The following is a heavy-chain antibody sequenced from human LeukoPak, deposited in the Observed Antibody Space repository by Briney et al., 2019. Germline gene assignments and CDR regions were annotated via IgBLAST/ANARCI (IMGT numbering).Heavy chain of an antibody. V-gene: IGHV3-48*04. CDR3: ARDHNYAFDN. Sequence: PGGSLRLSCTASGLPFRDYSMNWVRQAPGKGLEWISYIGISSGNTKYADSVRGRFTISAHNAKTSLYLQMNSLRVEDTAVYYCARDHNYAFDNWGQGTLVSVSS. CDR1: GLPFRDYS. D-gene: IGHD1-1*01. CDR2: IGISSGNT. J-gene: IGHJ4*02.